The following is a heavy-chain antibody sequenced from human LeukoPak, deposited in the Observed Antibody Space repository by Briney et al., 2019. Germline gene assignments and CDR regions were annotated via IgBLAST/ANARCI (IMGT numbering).Heavy chain of an antibody. V-gene: IGHV3-64*01. Sequence: GGSLRLSCAASGFTFSSYAMHWVRQAPGKGLEYVSAISSNGGSTYYANSVKGRFTISRDNSKNTLYLQMNSLRAEDTAVYYCAKSPWNGKFRAYFDYWGQGTLVTVSS. CDR2: ISSNGGST. J-gene: IGHJ4*02. CDR1: GFTFSSYA. CDR3: AKSPWNGKFRAYFDY. D-gene: IGHD1-1*01.